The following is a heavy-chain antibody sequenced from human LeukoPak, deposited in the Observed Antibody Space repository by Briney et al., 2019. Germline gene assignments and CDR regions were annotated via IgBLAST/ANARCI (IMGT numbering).Heavy chain of an antibody. Sequence: GGSLRLSCAASGFTFSSYSMNWVRQAPGKGLEWVSSISSSSSYIYYADSVKGRFTISRDNAKNSLYLQMNSLRAEDTAVYYCARDGVQELDYYYYYMDVWGKGTTVTVSS. D-gene: IGHD3-10*01. CDR2: ISSSSSYI. CDR1: GFTFSSYS. V-gene: IGHV3-21*01. CDR3: ARDGVQELDYYYYYMDV. J-gene: IGHJ6*03.